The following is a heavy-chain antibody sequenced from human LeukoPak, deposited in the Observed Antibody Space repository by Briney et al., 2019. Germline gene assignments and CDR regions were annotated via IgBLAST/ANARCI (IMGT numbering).Heavy chain of an antibody. J-gene: IGHJ4*02. D-gene: IGHD3-10*01. CDR3: AGLLWFGESIDY. CDR1: GGSISSSSYY. CDR2: IYYSGST. Sequence: PSETLSLTCTVSGGSISSSSYYWGWIRQPPGKGLEWIGSIYYSGSTYYNPSLKSRVTISVDTSKNQLSLKLSSVTAAGTAVYYCAGLLWFGESIDYWGQGTLVTVSS. V-gene: IGHV4-39*01.